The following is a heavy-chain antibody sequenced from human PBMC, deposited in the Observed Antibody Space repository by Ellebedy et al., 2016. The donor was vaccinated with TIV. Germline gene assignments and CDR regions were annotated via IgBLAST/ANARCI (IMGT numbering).Heavy chain of an antibody. J-gene: IGHJ6*02. CDR2: ISYDGSNK. CDR1: GFPFSSYG. D-gene: IGHD6-19*01. Sequence: GESPKISCAASGFPFSSYGMHWVPQAPGKGLEWVAVISYDGSNKYYADSVKGRFTISRDNSKNTLYLQMNSLRAEDTAVYYCARVSFRRIAVAGGGMDVWGQGTTVTVSS. CDR3: ARVSFRRIAVAGGGMDV. V-gene: IGHV3-30*03.